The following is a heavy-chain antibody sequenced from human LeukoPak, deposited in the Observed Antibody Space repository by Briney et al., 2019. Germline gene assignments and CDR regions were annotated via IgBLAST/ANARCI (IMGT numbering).Heavy chain of an antibody. D-gene: IGHD2-2*01. CDR2: IYHSGST. Sequence: SETLSLTCTVSGYSISSGYYWGWIRQPPGKGLEWIGSIYHSGSTYYNPSLKSRVTISVDTSKNQFSLKLSSVTAADTAVYYCARARGRIVVVPAAIYYWGQGTLVTVSS. CDR3: ARARGRIVVVPAAIYY. CDR1: GYSISSGYY. V-gene: IGHV4-38-2*02. J-gene: IGHJ4*02.